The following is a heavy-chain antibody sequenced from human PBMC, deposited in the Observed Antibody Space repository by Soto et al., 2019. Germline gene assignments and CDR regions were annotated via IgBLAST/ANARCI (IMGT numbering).Heavy chain of an antibody. CDR1: GFTFSSYA. J-gene: IGHJ4*02. V-gene: IGHV3-23*01. Sequence: EVQLLESGGGLVQPGGSLRLSCAASGFTFSSYAMSWVRQAPGKGLEWVSAISGSGGSTYYADSVKCRFTISRDNSKNTLYLQMNSLRDEDTAVYYCALKPPGYDFWSGYLQFDYWGQGTLVTVSS. CDR2: ISGSGGST. D-gene: IGHD3-3*01. CDR3: ALKPPGYDFWSGYLQFDY.